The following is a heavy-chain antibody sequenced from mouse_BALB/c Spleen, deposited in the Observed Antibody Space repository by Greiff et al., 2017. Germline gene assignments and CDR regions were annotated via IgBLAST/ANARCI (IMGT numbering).Heavy chain of an antibody. V-gene: IGHV1-80*01. Sequence: QVQLQQSGAELVRPGSSVKISCKASGYAFSSYWMNWVKQRPGQGLEWIGQIYPGDGDTNYNGKLKGKATLTADKSSSTAYMQLSSLTSEDSAVYFCAPITTIVSYYYFDVWGAGTTVTVSS. CDR3: APITTIVSYYYFDV. J-gene: IGHJ1*01. CDR2: IYPGDGDT. D-gene: IGHD2-12*01. CDR1: GYAFSSYW.